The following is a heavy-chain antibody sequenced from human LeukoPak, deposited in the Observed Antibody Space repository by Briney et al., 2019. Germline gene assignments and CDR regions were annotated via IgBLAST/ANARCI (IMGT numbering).Heavy chain of an antibody. V-gene: IGHV4-34*01. CDR3: ARGGYCTNGVCHYYYYYYGMDV. CDR2: INHSGST. J-gene: IGHJ6*02. CDR1: YY. D-gene: IGHD2-8*01. Sequence: YYWSWIRQPPGKGLEWIGEINHSGSTNYNPSLKSRVTISVDTSKNQFSLKLSSVTAADTAVYYCARGGYCTNGVCHYYYYYYGMDVWGQGTTVTVSS.